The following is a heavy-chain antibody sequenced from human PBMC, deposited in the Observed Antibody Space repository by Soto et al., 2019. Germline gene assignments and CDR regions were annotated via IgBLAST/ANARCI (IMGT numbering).Heavy chain of an antibody. CDR3: ATDLWSYYDSSGYYPTEYFQQ. D-gene: IGHD3-22*01. CDR2: IYTSGST. J-gene: IGHJ1*01. Sequence: PSETLSLTCTVSGGSISSYYWSWIRQPAGKGLEWIGRIYTSGSTNYNPSLKSRVTMSVDTSKNQFSLKLSSVTAADTAVYYCATDLWSYYDSSGYYPTEYFQQWGQGTMVTV. CDR1: GGSISSYY. V-gene: IGHV4-4*07.